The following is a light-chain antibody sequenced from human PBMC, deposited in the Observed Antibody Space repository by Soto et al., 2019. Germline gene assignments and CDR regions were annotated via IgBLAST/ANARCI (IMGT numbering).Light chain of an antibody. V-gene: IGKV3-20*01. CDR2: GAS. CDR3: QQYGSSPPWT. Sequence: EIVWTQSPGTLSLSPGERATLSCRASQSVSSSSLAWYQQKPGQAPRLLIYGASSRATGIPDRFSGSGSGTDFTLTISRLEPEDFAVYYCQQYGSSPPWTFGQGTKVEIK. J-gene: IGKJ1*01. CDR1: QSVSSSS.